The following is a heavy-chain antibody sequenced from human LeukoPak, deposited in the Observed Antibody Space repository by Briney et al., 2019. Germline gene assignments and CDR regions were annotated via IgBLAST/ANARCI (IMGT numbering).Heavy chain of an antibody. J-gene: IGHJ4*02. V-gene: IGHV3-73*01. Sequence: GGSLRPSCAASAFIFSDSAVHWVRQASGKGLEWIGQIRSKANSYATAYAASVKGRFSISRDDSKNTAYLQMNSLKSEDTAVYYCTSPAHDFDFWSGYYSYWGQGTLVTVSS. CDR3: TSPAHDFDFWSGYYSY. CDR1: AFIFSDSA. D-gene: IGHD3-3*01. CDR2: IRSKANSYAT.